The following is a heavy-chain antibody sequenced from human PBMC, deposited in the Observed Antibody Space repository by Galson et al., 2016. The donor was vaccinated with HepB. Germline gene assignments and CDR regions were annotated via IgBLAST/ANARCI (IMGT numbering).Heavy chain of an antibody. CDR3: PIGPYDYGANYYFDS. D-gene: IGHD4-23*01. Sequence: SLRLSCATSGFAFSSYAMSWVRQAPGKGLESVSLLSGSGTRTYYSDSVKGRFIISGDSSANTLYLQMNSLGVEDTAVYFCPIGPYDYGANYYFDSWGQGVLVTVSS. J-gene: IGHJ4*02. V-gene: IGHV3-23*01. CDR2: LSGSGTRT. CDR1: GFAFSSYA.